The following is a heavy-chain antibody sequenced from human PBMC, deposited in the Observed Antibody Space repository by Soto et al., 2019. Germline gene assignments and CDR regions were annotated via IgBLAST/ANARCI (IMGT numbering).Heavy chain of an antibody. CDR2: IYYSGST. CDR1: GGCMSSYY. D-gene: IGHD6-19*01. CDR3: ARAVAVAGPLDY. Sequence: EVLSVTCTDPGGCMSSYYWSWIRQPPGKGLEWIGYIYYSGSTNYNPSLKSRVTISVDTSKNQFSLKLSSVTAADTAVYYCARAVAVAGPLDYWGQGTLVTVSS. J-gene: IGHJ4*02. V-gene: IGHV4-59*01.